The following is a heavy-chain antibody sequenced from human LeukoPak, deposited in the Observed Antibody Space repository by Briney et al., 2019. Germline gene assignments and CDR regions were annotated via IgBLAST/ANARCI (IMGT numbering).Heavy chain of an antibody. V-gene: IGHV1-69*06. CDR1: GGTFSSYA. CDR2: IIPIFGTA. D-gene: IGHD5-18*01. Sequence: AASVKVSCKASGGTFSSYAISWVRQAPGQGLEWMGGIIPIFGTANYAQKFQGRVTMTEDTSTDTAYMELSSLRSEDTAVYYCATDLGYSYGYYFDYWGQGTLVTVSS. CDR3: ATDLGYSYGYYFDY. J-gene: IGHJ4*02.